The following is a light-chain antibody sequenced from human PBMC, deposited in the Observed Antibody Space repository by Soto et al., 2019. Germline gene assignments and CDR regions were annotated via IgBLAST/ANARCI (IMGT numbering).Light chain of an antibody. CDR3: QQYGTPPYT. V-gene: IGKV3-20*01. CDR1: QTLSSTF. Sequence: EFVLTQFPDTLSLSPGERATLSCRASQTLSSTFLAWYQHKPGQAPRLLISGTSSRASGIPDRFSGSGFETNFSLTITNVVPEDFGTFYCQQYGTPPYTFGQGTKLEIK. CDR2: GTS. J-gene: IGKJ2*01.